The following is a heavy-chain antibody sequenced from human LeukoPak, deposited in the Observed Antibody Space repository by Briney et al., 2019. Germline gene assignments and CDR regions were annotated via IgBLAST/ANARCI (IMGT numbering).Heavy chain of an antibody. J-gene: IGHJ4*02. CDR3: ARGNNRLSV. CDR1: GYSLSSGYY. Sequence: PSETLSLTCTVSGYSLSSGYYWSWIRQPPGKGLEWIGYIYYSGSTNYNPSLKSRVTISVDTSKNQFSLKLSSVTAADTAVYYCARGNNRLSVWGQGTLVTVSS. D-gene: IGHD4/OR15-4a*01. CDR2: IYYSGST. V-gene: IGHV4-61*01.